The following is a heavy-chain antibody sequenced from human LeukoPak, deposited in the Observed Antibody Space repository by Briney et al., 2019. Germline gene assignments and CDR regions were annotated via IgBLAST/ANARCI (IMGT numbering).Heavy chain of an antibody. CDR3: AIHKPGYSSRLDY. J-gene: IGHJ4*02. CDR2: IIPIFGKA. Sequence: AASVKVSFKGSGGTFINYAISWVGQAPGKGGEWMGGIIPIFGKANYAQKFQGRVTITADESTSTAYMELSSLRSEDTAVYYCAIHKPGYSSRLDYWGQGTLVTVSS. D-gene: IGHD6-19*01. CDR1: GGTFINYA. V-gene: IGHV1-69*01.